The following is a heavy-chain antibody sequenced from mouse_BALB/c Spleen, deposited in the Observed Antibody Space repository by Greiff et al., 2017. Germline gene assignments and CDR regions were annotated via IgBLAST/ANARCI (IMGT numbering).Heavy chain of an antibody. V-gene: IGHV2-9*02. Sequence: AQGVESGPGLVAPSQSLSITCTVSGFSLTSYGVHWVRQPPGKGLEWLGVIWAGGSTNYNSALMSRLSISKDNSKSQVFLKMNSLQTDDTAMYYCARDEGVLAYWGQGTLVTVSA. D-gene: IGHD2-14*01. CDR1: GFSLTSYG. CDR2: IWAGGST. CDR3: ARDEGVLAY. J-gene: IGHJ3*01.